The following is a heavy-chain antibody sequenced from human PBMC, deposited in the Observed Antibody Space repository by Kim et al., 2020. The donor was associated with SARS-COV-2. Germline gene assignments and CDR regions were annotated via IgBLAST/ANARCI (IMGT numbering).Heavy chain of an antibody. CDR3: AKGFDSGSYYNPIDS. D-gene: IGHD3-10*01. J-gene: IGHJ5*01. CDR1: GVSMSSSSYY. Sequence: SETLSLTCNVSGVSMSSSSYYWGWIRQPPGKGLEWIGKIYYSGSAYYNPALKSRVTISVDTSKKQFSLELSSVTAADTAIYYCAKGFDSGSYYNPIDSWG. V-gene: IGHV4-39*07. CDR2: IYYSGSA.